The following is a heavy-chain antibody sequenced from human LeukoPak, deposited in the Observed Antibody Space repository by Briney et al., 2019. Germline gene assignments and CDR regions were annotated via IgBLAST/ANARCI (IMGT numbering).Heavy chain of an antibody. D-gene: IGHD6-19*01. CDR3: ARDLSVAGTFDY. CDR2: ITSSSSTI. J-gene: IGHJ4*02. Sequence: GSLRLSCAASGFTFSSYSMNWVRQAPGKGLEWVSYITSSSSTIHYADSVKGRFTISRDSAKNSLYLQMNSLRDEDTAVYYCARDLSVAGTFDYWGQGTLVTVSS. V-gene: IGHV3-48*02. CDR1: GFTFSSYS.